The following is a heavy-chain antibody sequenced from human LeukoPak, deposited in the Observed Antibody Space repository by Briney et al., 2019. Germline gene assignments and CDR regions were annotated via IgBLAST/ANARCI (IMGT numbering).Heavy chain of an antibody. CDR1: GFTFSNYW. CDR3: ATHSVGVLPIAAFDY. V-gene: IGHV3-7*01. CDR2: IKQDGSEK. D-gene: IGHD2/OR15-2a*01. J-gene: IGHJ4*02. Sequence: GGSLRLSCAVSGFTFSNYWMAWVRQAPGKGLEWVANIKQDGSEKYYVDSVKGRFTISRDNAKNSLYLQMNSLRGEDTAVYYCATHSVGVLPIAAFDYWGQGTLVTVSS.